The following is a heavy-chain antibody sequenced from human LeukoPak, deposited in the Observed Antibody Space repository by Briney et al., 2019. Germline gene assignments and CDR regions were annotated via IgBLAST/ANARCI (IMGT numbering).Heavy chain of an antibody. V-gene: IGHV4-39*02. D-gene: IGHD3-3*01. CDR1: GGSISSSSYY. CDR2: IYYSGST. J-gene: IGHJ3*02. CDR3: ARDNDFWSGYSGGGVFDI. Sequence: SETLSLTCTVSGGSISSSSYYWGWIRQPPGKGLEWIGSIYYSGSTYYNPSLKSRVTISVDTSKNQFSLKLSSVTAADTAVYYCARDNDFWSGYSGGGVFDIWGQGTMVTVSS.